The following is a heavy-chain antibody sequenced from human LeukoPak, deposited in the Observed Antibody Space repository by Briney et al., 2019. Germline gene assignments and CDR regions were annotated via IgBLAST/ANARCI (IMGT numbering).Heavy chain of an antibody. CDR1: GGSFSGYY. CDR2: INHSGST. CDR3: ARALGAFDI. J-gene: IGHJ3*02. V-gene: IGHV4-34*01. Sequence: ASETLSLTCAVYGGSFSGYYWSWIRQPPGKGLEWIGEINHSGSTNYNPSLKSRVTISVDTSKNQFSLKLSSVTAADTAVYYCARALGAFDIWGQGTMVTVSS.